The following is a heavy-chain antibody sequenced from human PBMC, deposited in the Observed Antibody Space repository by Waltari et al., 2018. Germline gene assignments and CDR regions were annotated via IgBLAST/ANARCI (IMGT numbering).Heavy chain of an antibody. CDR1: GGTFSSYA. CDR2: IIPIFGTA. D-gene: IGHD3-22*01. J-gene: IGHJ6*02. V-gene: IGHV1-69*01. Sequence: QVQLVQSGAEVKKPGSSVKVSCKASGGTFSSYAISWVRQAPGQGLGWMGGIIPIFGTANYAQKFQGRVTITADESTSTAYMELSSLRSEDTAVYYCARDRGEAYYYDSRGTLGMDVWGQGTTVTVSS. CDR3: ARDRGEAYYYDSRGTLGMDV.